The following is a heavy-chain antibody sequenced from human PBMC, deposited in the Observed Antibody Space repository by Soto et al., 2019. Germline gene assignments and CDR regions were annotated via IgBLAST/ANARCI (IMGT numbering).Heavy chain of an antibody. CDR1: GDSMTSSSYY. D-gene: IGHD3-10*01. CDR3: ARARITMVREVIKYNMDV. CDR2: IYYSERTSYNSGST. Sequence: SETLSLTCTVSGDSMTSSSYYWGWIRQPPGKGLEWIGSIYYSERTSYNSGSTYYSPSLKSRVTISGDTSKNQFSLKLSSVTAADTGIYYCARARITMVREVIKYNMDVWGQGTTVTVSS. V-gene: IGHV4-39*07. J-gene: IGHJ6*02.